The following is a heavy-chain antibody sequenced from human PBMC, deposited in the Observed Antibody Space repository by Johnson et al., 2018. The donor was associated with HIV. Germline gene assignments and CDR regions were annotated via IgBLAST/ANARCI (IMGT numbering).Heavy chain of an antibody. CDR2: IKSKTDGGTT. Sequence: VQLVESGGGLVQPGGSLRLSCAASGFTFSSYAMNWVRQAPGKGLEWVGRIKSKTDGGTTDYAAPVKGRFTISRDDSKNTLYLQMHSLKTEDTAVYYCTTGRKGTGAFDIWGQGTMVTVSS. CDR3: TTGRKGTGAFDI. J-gene: IGHJ3*02. D-gene: IGHD1-14*01. V-gene: IGHV3-15*01. CDR1: GFTFSSYA.